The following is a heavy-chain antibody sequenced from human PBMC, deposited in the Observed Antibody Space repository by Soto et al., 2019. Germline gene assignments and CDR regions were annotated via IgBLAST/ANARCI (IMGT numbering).Heavy chain of an antibody. CDR1: GYTFTSYG. J-gene: IGHJ4*02. Sequence: ASVKVSCKASGYTFTSYGISWVRQAPGQGLEWMGWISAYNGNTNYAQKLQGRVTMTTATSTNTVFLELRSLKSDDTAIYYCATDSLRGYDSSGFYSWGQGTMVTVSP. CDR3: ATDSLRGYDSSGFYS. CDR2: ISAYNGNT. V-gene: IGHV1-18*01. D-gene: IGHD3-22*01.